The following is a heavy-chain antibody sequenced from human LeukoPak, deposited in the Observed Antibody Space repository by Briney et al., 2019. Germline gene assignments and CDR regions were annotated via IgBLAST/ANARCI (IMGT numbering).Heavy chain of an antibody. CDR2: INPSGGST. V-gene: IGHV1-46*01. Sequence: ASVKVSCKASGYTFTSYYIHWMRQAPGQGLEWMGIINPSGGSTSYTQKFQGRITLTRDTSTSTVYMELSSMRSEDTAVYYCATASPPYCSSTSCYTTYFDYWGQGTLVTVSS. CDR1: GYTFTSYY. J-gene: IGHJ4*02. D-gene: IGHD2-2*02. CDR3: ATASPPYCSSTSCYTTYFDY.